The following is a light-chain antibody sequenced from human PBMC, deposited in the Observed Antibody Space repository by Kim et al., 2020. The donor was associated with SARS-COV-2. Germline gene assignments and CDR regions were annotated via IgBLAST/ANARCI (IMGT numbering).Light chain of an antibody. Sequence: GKTITSSRTRSSARIADNYVRWYQQRPGGVPTTVIYEDDQRPSGVSDRFSGSIDNSSNSASLTISGLRTEDEADYYCQSYNRDNVLFGGGTQLTVL. J-gene: IGLJ2*01. CDR1: SARIADNY. CDR2: EDD. V-gene: IGLV6-57*03. CDR3: QSYNRDNVL.